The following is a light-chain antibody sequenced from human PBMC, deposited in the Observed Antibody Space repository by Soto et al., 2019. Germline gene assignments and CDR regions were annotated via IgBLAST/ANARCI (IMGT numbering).Light chain of an antibody. Sequence: QSVLTQPASVSGSPGRWIAISCTGTSSDVDGFNYVSWYQQHPGKAPKLIIYDVSNRPSGVSNRFSGSKSGNTASLTISGLQAEDEADYYCNSYTSSSTGVFGTGTKVTVL. V-gene: IGLV2-14*01. CDR1: SSDVDGFNY. J-gene: IGLJ1*01. CDR2: DVS. CDR3: NSYTSSSTGV.